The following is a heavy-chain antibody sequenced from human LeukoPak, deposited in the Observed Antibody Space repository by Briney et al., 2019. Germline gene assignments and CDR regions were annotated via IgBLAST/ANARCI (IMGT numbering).Heavy chain of an antibody. V-gene: IGHV1-18*01. J-gene: IGHJ4*02. CDR1: GYTFTSYN. Sequence: ASVKVSCKASGYTFTSYNINWVRQAPGQGLEWMGWISVYNGNTNYAQKLQGRVTMTTDTSTSTAYMELRSLRSDDTAVYYCAIRPPFYCSGGSCSSHYFDYWGQGTLVTVSS. D-gene: IGHD2-15*01. CDR2: ISVYNGNT. CDR3: AIRPPFYCSGGSCSSHYFDY.